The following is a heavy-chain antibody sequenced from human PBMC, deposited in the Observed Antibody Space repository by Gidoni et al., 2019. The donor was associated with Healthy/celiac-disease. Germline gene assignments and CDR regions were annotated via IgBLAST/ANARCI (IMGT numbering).Heavy chain of an antibody. V-gene: IGHV2-5*02. CDR3: AHRPGFWEAFDI. D-gene: IGHD3-3*01. CDR2: IYWDDDK. Sequence: QITLKESGPTLVKPTQTLTLTCPFSGFSLSTRGVGVGWIRQPPGKALEWLALIYWDDDKRYSPSLKSRLTITKDTSKNQVVLTMTNMDPVDTATYYCAHRPGFWEAFDIWGQGTMVTVSS. CDR1: GFSLSTRGVG. J-gene: IGHJ3*02.